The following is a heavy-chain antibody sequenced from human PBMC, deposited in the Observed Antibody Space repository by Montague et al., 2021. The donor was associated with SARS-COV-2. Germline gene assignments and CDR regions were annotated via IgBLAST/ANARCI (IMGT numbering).Heavy chain of an antibody. CDR2: IHHGGST. V-gene: IGHV4-34*01. J-gene: IGHJ6*03. Sequence: SETLSLTCAVHGGSFSTYSRNWIRQPPGKGLEWIGEIHHGGSTNYNPSLKSRVTISADTSKNQFSLKLTSVAAADTAVYYCARLGDGVVPSPILGVGPYYSYYYMDVWGKGTTVTVSS. D-gene: IGHD3-10*01. CDR3: ARLGDGVVPSPILGVGPYYSYYYMDV. CDR1: GGSFSTYS.